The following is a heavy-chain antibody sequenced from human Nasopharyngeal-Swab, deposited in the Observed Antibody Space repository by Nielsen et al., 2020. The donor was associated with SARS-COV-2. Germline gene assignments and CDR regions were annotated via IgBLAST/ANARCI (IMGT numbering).Heavy chain of an antibody. Sequence: ESLKISCAVSGYSISSDNYWACIRQSSGKGLAWIGSVYHSGSTYYNPSLKSRATISVDTSNNQFSLKLTSVTAADTAVYYCGRHGAGTGGNRVYYYYYVNVWGKGTTVTVSS. V-gene: IGHV4-38-2*01. J-gene: IGHJ6*03. D-gene: IGHD1-1*01. CDR3: GRHGAGTGGNRVYYYYYVNV. CDR2: VYHSGST. CDR1: GYSISSDNY.